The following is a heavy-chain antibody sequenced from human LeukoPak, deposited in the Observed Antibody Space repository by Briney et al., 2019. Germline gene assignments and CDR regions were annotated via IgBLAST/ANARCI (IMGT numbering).Heavy chain of an antibody. D-gene: IGHD3-3*01. V-gene: IGHV3-23*01. J-gene: IGHJ3*02. CDR2: ISGSGGST. CDR1: GFTFSSYA. Sequence: GGSLRLSCAASGFTFSSYAMSWVRQAPGKGLEWVSAISGSGGSTYYADSVKGRFTISRDNSKNTLYLQMNSLRAEDTAVYYCAKDYDFWSGYYTDKGAFDIWGQGTMVTVSS. CDR3: AKDYDFWSGYYTDKGAFDI.